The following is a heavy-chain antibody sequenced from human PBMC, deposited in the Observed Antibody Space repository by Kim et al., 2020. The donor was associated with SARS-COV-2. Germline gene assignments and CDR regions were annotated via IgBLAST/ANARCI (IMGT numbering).Heavy chain of an antibody. J-gene: IGHJ5*02. V-gene: IGHV1-46*01. CDR3: ARSYSSGWRGWFDP. D-gene: IGHD6-19*01. Sequence: AKKFQGRVIMTRDTSTSTVYMELGSLRSEDTAVYYCARSYSSGWRGWFDPWGQGTLVIVSS.